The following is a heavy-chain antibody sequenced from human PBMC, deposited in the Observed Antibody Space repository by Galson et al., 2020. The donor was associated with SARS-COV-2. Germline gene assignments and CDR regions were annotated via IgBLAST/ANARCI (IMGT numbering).Heavy chain of an antibody. CDR3: ARHRYEQWDNDY. Sequence: GGSLRLSCAVSGFIFNDYGMNWVRQAPGAGLEWVASITSSGTYKYYADSVKGRFAVSKDSAKNSVYLQMSSLTAGDTAVYYRARHRYEQWDNDYWGQGTLVTVSS. CDR1: GFIFNDYG. J-gene: IGHJ4*02. D-gene: IGHD1-26*01. CDR2: ITSSGTYK. V-gene: IGHV3-21*01.